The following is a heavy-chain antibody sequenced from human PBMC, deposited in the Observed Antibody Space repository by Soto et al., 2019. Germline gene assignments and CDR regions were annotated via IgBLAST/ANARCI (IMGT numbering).Heavy chain of an antibody. CDR2: INAYNGNT. CDR3: ARDLGGGISAP. D-gene: IGHD6-13*01. CDR1: GYTFTSYG. Sequence: QVQVVQSGAEVKKPGASVKVSCKASGYTFTSYGISWVRQAPGQGLEWMGWINAYNGNTKYAQKLQGRVTITTDTSTSTAYTELRSLRSDDTAVYYCARDLGGGISAPWGQGTLVTVSS. J-gene: IGHJ5*02. V-gene: IGHV1-18*01.